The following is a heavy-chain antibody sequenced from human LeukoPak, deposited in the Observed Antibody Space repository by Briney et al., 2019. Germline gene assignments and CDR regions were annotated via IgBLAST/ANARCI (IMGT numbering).Heavy chain of an antibody. J-gene: IGHJ5*02. CDR2: IKKDGSER. Sequence: PGGSLRLSCTASGFSLSDFWMSWVRQAPGEGLEWVAKIKKDGSERYYADSVEGRFTISRDNSKNTLYLQMNSLRAEDTAVYYCAKDRGVKPAANWFDPWGQGTLVTVSS. D-gene: IGHD2-2*01. CDR3: AKDRGVKPAANWFDP. V-gene: IGHV3-7*03. CDR1: GFSLSDFW.